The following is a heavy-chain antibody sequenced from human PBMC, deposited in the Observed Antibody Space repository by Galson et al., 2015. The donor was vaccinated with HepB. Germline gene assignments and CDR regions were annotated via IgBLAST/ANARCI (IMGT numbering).Heavy chain of an antibody. CDR1: VASISRGSYY. J-gene: IGHJ4*02. CDR2: NHYTGDT. D-gene: IGHD6-13*01. Sequence: ETLFSTCTVSVASISRGSYYWGWIRQTPGKGLAWVGTNHYTGDTYYNPSLKSRVPMSIDTSKNQFSVKLISVTATDTAVYYCASSVAASPGYYWGQGTLVTVSS. CDR3: ASSVAASPGYY. V-gene: IGHV4-39*01.